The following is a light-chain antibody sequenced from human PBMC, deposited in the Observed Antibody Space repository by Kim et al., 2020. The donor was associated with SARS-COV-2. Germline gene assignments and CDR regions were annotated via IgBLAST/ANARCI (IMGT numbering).Light chain of an antibody. CDR3: HNYNIVPRM. CDR1: QDIKNS. V-gene: IGKV1-27*01. J-gene: IGKJ1*01. CDR2: AAS. Sequence: ASLGDRATLTCRSSQDIKNSVAWYQHKPGSVPQVLIYAASTLHSGVPSRFSGSGSGTFFTLTINNLQSDDVATYFCHNYNIVPRMFGQGTKVDIK.